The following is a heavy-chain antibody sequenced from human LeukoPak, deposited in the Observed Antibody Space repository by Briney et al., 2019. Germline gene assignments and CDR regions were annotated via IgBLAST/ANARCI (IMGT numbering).Heavy chain of an antibody. V-gene: IGHV1-18*01. J-gene: IGHJ4*02. D-gene: IGHD6-19*01. Sequence: ASVKVSCKASGSTFTSYCISWVRQAPGQGLEWMGWISAYNGNTNYAQKLQGRVTMTTDTSTSTAYMELRSLRSDDTAVYYCARELVYKGSSGWLNDYWGQGTLVTVSS. CDR3: ARELVYKGSSGWLNDY. CDR1: GSTFTSYC. CDR2: ISAYNGNT.